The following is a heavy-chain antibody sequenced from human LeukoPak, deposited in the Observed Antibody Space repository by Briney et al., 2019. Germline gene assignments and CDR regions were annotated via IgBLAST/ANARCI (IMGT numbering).Heavy chain of an antibody. D-gene: IGHD3-10*01. J-gene: IGHJ4*02. V-gene: IGHV4-34*01. Sequence: SETLSLTCAVYGGSFSGYYWSWIRQPPGKGLEWIGEINHSGSTNYNPSLKSRVTISVDTSKNQFSLKLSSVTAADTAVYYCARGRYYYGSGSYSDYWGQGTRVTVSS. CDR3: ARGRYYYGSGSYSDY. CDR1: GGSFSGYY. CDR2: INHSGST.